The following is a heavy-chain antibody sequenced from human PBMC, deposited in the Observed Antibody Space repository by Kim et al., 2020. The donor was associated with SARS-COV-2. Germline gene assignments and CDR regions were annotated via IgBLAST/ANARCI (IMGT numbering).Heavy chain of an antibody. V-gene: IGHV3-21*01. CDR1: GFTFSSYS. Sequence: GGSLRLSCAASGFTFSSYSMNWVRQAPGKGLEWVSSISSSSSYIYYADSVKGRFTISRDNAKNSLYLQMNSLRAEDTAVYYCARFNGGEQQLRYYYYYYGMDVWGQGTTVTVSS. J-gene: IGHJ6*02. D-gene: IGHD6-13*01. CDR2: ISSSSSYI. CDR3: ARFNGGEQQLRYYYYYYGMDV.